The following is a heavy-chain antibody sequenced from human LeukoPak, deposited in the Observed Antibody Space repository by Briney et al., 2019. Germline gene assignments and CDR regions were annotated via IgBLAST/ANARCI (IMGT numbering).Heavy chain of an antibody. CDR2: ISWNSGKI. CDR1: GFTFDYYA. Sequence: GGSLRLSCAASGFTFDYYAMHWVRQAPGKGLEWVSGISWNSGKIGYADSVKGRFTISRDNAKNSLYLQMNSLRGEDMALYYCAKDISAVAAYYLDYWGQGTLVTVSS. D-gene: IGHD6-19*01. J-gene: IGHJ4*02. CDR3: AKDISAVAAYYLDY. V-gene: IGHV3-9*03.